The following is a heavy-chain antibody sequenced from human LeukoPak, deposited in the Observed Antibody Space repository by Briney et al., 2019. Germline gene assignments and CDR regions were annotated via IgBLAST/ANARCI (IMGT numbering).Heavy chain of an antibody. Sequence: GESPKISCKGSGYSFSTYWIGWVRRMPGKGLEWMGIIYPGDSDTRYSPSFQGQVTISADKSISTAYLQWNSLKASDTAMYYCARRGSGWTIDYWGQGTLVTVSS. CDR2: IYPGDSDT. CDR3: ARRGSGWTIDY. J-gene: IGHJ4*02. V-gene: IGHV5-51*01. D-gene: IGHD6-19*01. CDR1: GYSFSTYW.